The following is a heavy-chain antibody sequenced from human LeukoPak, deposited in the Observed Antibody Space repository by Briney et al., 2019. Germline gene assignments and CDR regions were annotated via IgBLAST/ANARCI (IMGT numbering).Heavy chain of an antibody. Sequence: ASVKVSCKASGHPFNNYDINWVRQATGQGLEWMGWMNPNSGNTGFAQKFQGRVTMTRDTSISTAYMELSILRSEDTAVYYCARGPPPDCSGYSCYSFLYFPHWGQGSLVTVSS. CDR1: GHPFNNYD. D-gene: IGHD2-15*01. CDR3: ARGPPPDCSGYSCYSFLYFPH. V-gene: IGHV1-8*01. CDR2: MNPNSGNT. J-gene: IGHJ1*01.